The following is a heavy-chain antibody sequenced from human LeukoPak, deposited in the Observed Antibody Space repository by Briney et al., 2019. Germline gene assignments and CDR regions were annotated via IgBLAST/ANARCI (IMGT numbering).Heavy chain of an antibody. D-gene: IGHD6-13*01. CDR3: ARHYRYSSSPGALRY. CDR2: INHSGST. J-gene: IGHJ4*02. V-gene: IGHV4-34*01. CDR1: GGSFSGYY. Sequence: PSETLSLXCAVYGGSFSGYYWSWIRQPPGKVLEWIGEINHSGSTNYNPSLKSRVTISVDTSKNQFSLKLSSVTAADTAVYYCARHYRYSSSPGALRYWGQGTLVTVSS.